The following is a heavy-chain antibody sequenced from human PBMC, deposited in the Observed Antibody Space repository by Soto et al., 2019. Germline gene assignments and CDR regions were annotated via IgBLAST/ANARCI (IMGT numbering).Heavy chain of an antibody. V-gene: IGHV3-21*01. D-gene: IGHD2-2*01. CDR3: ARVVPAARDYYYYGMYV. J-gene: IGHJ6*02. CDR2: ISSANAYI. CDR1: GFTFSSYS. Sequence: GGSLRLSCVASGFTFSSYSVNWVRQAPGMGLEWVSSISSANAYIYYADSVKGRFTISRDNSKNTLYLQMNSLRAEDTAVYYCARVVPAARDYYYYGMYVWGQGTTVTVSS.